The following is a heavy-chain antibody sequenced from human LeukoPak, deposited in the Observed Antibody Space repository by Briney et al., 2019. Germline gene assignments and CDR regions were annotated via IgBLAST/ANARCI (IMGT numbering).Heavy chain of an antibody. CDR1: GFTFSSYW. V-gene: IGHV3-7*04. CDR3: ARGEYYYDGGY. CDR2: IKQDGSER. Sequence: GESLTLTCAASGFTFSSYWMSWVRQAPGKGLEWVANIKQDGSERYYVDSVKGRFTISRDNAENSLFLQMNSLRAEETAVYYCARGEYYYDGGYWGRGTLVTVSS. J-gene: IGHJ4*02. D-gene: IGHD3-22*01.